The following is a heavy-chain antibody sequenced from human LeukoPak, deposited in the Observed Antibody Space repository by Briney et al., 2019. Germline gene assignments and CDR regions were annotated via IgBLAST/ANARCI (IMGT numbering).Heavy chain of an antibody. D-gene: IGHD1-14*01. J-gene: IGHJ4*02. CDR1: GGSISSYY. Sequence: PSETLSLTCTVSGGSISSYYWSWIRQPPGKGLEWIGYIYYSGSTNYNPSLKSRVTISVDTSKNQFSLKLSSVTAADTAVYYCARQMGTSRFDFWGQGTLVTVSS. CDR2: IYYSGST. V-gene: IGHV4-59*08. CDR3: ARQMGTSRFDF.